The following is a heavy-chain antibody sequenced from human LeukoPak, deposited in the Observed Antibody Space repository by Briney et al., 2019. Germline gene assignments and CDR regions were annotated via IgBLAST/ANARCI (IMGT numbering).Heavy chain of an antibody. CDR3: ARDFQTIYYDGSALYSPFDD. J-gene: IGHJ4*02. D-gene: IGHD3-22*01. V-gene: IGHV3-30*14. CDR2: TSYDESNK. Sequence: GGSLRLSCTVSGFTFSSYAMHWVRQAPGKGLEWVAVTSYDESNKYYADSVKGRFTVSRDNYKDTLYLQMNNLRPDDTAVYFCARDFQTIYYDGSALYSPFDDWGQGTLVIVSS. CDR1: GFTFSSYA.